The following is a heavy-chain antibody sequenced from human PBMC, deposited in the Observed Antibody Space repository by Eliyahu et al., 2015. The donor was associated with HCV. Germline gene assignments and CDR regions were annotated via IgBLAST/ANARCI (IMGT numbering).Heavy chain of an antibody. D-gene: IGHD2-21*01. CDR1: GFXFSXYX. Sequence: EVQVLESGGGLIQPGGSLXLSCXAXGFXFSXYXMXWXRQAPGKGLDWVSSISGNGENIYYADSVRGRFTISRDDSKNTLYLQMNSLRADDTAIYYCAKGGCGGVACYTWEVDYWGQGTLVTVSS. CDR3: AKGGCGGVACYTWEVDY. V-gene: IGHV3-23*01. CDR2: ISGNGENI. J-gene: IGHJ4*02.